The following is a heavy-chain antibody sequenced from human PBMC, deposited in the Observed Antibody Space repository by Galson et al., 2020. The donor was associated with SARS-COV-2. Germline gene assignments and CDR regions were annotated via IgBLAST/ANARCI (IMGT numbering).Heavy chain of an antibody. CDR3: AKRDDSSGYTYYVDY. Sequence: GGSLRLSCAASGFTFSNYAMSWVRQAPGKGLEWVSAIGGSGGSTYYADSVKGRFTISRDNSKNTLYLQMNSLRAEDTAVYYCAKRDDSSGYTYYVDYWGQGTLVTVAS. V-gene: IGHV3-23*01. D-gene: IGHD3-22*01. CDR2: IGGSGGST. J-gene: IGHJ4*02. CDR1: GFTFSNYA.